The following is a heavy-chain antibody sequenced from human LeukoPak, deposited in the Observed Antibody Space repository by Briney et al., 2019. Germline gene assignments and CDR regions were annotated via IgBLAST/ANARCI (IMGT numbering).Heavy chain of an antibody. CDR3: ARSRITMIAPPLY. D-gene: IGHD3-22*01. J-gene: IGHJ4*02. CDR2: INHSGST. V-gene: IGHV4-34*01. Sequence: PSETLSLTCAVYGGSFSGYYWSWIRQPPGKGLEWIGEINHSGSTNYNPSLKSRVTISVDTSKNQFSLKLSSVTAADTAVYYYARSRITMIAPPLYWGQGTLVTVSS. CDR1: GGSFSGYY.